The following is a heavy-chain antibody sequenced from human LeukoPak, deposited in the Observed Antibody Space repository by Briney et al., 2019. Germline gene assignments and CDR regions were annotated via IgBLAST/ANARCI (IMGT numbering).Heavy chain of an antibody. V-gene: IGHV4-34*12. CDR3: ARAPCGGDCYSDY. CDR2: IIHSGST. J-gene: IGHJ4*02. CDR1: GGSFSGYY. Sequence: RSSETLSLTCAVYGGSFSGYYWSWIRQPPGKGLEWIGEIIHSGSTNYNPSLKSRVTISVDTSENQFSLKLSSVTAADTAVYYCARAPCGGDCYSDYWGQGTLVIVSS. D-gene: IGHD2-21*02.